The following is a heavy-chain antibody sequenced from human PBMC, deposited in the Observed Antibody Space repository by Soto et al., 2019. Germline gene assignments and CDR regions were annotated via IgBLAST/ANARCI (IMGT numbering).Heavy chain of an antibody. CDR3: ASSKQQLVPFDY. V-gene: IGHV1-69*13. CDR1: GRTFSSYA. D-gene: IGHD6-13*01. J-gene: IGHJ4*02. Sequence: SVKVSCKASGRTFSSYAISWVRQAPGQGLEWMGGIIPIFGTANYAQKFQGRVTITADESTSTAYMELSSLRSEDTAVYYCASSKQQLVPFDYWGQGTLVTVSS. CDR2: IIPIFGTA.